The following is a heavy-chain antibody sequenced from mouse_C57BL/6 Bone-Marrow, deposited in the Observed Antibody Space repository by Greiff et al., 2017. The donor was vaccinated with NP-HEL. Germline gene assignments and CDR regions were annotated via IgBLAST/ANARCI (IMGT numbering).Heavy chain of an antibody. CDR2: IYPRSGNT. V-gene: IGHV1-81*01. Sequence: QVQLQQSGAELARPGASVKLSCKASGYTFTSYGISWVKQRTGQGLEWIGEIYPRSGNTYYNEKFKGKATLTADKSSSTAYMELRSLTSEDSAVYVCARIRGGLRREWYFEVWGTGTTVTVSS. CDR1: GYTFTSYG. J-gene: IGHJ1*03. D-gene: IGHD2-4*01. CDR3: ARIRGGLRREWYFEV.